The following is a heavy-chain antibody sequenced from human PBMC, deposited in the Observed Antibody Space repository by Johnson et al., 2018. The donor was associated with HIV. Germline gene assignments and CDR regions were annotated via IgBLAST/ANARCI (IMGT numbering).Heavy chain of an antibody. D-gene: IGHD4-23*01. CDR2: ISYDGSNK. V-gene: IGHV3-30*18. CDR3: AKSPGKDHGGKSGAFDI. Sequence: QVQLVESGGGVVQPGRSLRLSCAASGLTFSSYGMHWVRQAPGKGLEWVAVISYDGSNKYYEDSVRGRFTISRDNSKNTLYLQMNSLRAEDTAVYYCAKSPGKDHGGKSGAFDIWGQGTMVTVSS. CDR1: GLTFSSYG. J-gene: IGHJ3*02.